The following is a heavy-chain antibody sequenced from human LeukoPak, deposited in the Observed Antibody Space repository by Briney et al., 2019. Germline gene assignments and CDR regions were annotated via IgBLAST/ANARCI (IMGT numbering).Heavy chain of an antibody. Sequence: GRSLRLSCAASGFTFSSYGMHWVRQAPGKGLEWVAVISYDGSNKYYADSVKGRFTISRDNSKNTLYLQMNSLRAEDTAVYYCAKGRVHEGYYYYGMDVWGQGTTVTVSS. CDR1: GFTFSSYG. J-gene: IGHJ6*02. CDR2: ISYDGSNK. D-gene: IGHD3-10*01. V-gene: IGHV3-30*18. CDR3: AKGRVHEGYYYYGMDV.